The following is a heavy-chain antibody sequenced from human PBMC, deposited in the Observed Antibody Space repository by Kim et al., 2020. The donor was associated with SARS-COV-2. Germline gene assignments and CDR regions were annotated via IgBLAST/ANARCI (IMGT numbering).Heavy chain of an antibody. D-gene: IGHD3-9*01. CDR1: GGSCRDYY. V-gene: IGHV4-34*01. J-gene: IGHJ4*01. Sequence: SETLSLTCGVQGGSCRDYYWTWIRQSPGKGLAWMGEVSYGGNTKYNPSLCSRVTLAIDTSRNHFSLKMTSVTAADTAVYFCARAYSLQYLDWTATTYHY. CDR2: VSYGGNT. CDR3: ARAYSLQYLDWTATTYHY.